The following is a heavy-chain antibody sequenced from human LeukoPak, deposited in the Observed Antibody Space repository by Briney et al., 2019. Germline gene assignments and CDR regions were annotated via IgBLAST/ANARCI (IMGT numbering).Heavy chain of an antibody. CDR2: IYSRGST. CDR3: ARSLEPRVGVYYFDS. D-gene: IGHD3-10*01. V-gene: IGHV4-4*07. Sequence: SETLSLTCSVSGGSISSYYWSWIRQPAGKGLEWIGRIYSRGSTNYNPSLKSRVTMSIDTSKNQFSLKLSSVTAADTAVYYCARSLEPRVGVYYFDSWGQGTLVTVSS. CDR1: GGSISSYY. J-gene: IGHJ4*02.